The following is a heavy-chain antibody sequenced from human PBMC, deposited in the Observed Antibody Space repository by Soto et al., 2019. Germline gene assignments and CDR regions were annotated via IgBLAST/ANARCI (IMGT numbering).Heavy chain of an antibody. D-gene: IGHD6-13*01. J-gene: IGHJ6*02. CDR2: MNPINGAT. CDR3: GRGPSPRAPAGGTPYYYAMDV. CDR1: GHDFTAYD. V-gene: IGHV1-8*02. Sequence: ASVKVSCKASGHDFTAYDINWVRQASGQGLEWMGWMNPINGATGSARRFQGRVSMTRNTATNTAYLELTSLRSDDTAVYYCGRGPSPRAPAGGTPYYYAMDVWGQGTTVTV.